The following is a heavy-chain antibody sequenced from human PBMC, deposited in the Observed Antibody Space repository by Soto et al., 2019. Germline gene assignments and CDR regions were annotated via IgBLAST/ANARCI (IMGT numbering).Heavy chain of an antibody. J-gene: IGHJ6*02. V-gene: IGHV3-23*01. CDR2: ISGSGGST. CDR3: AKARNPYGDFDYYGMDV. D-gene: IGHD4-17*01. Sequence: GESLKISCAASGFTFSSYAMSWVRQAPGKGLEWVSAISGSGGSTYYADSVKGRFTISRDNSKNTLYLQMNSLRAEDTAVYYCAKARNPYGDFDYYGMDVWGQGTTVTVSS. CDR1: GFTFSSYA.